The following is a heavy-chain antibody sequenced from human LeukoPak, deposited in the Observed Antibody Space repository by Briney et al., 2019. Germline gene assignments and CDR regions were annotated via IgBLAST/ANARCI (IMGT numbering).Heavy chain of an antibody. CDR1: GYTFTGYY. J-gene: IGHJ5*02. Sequence: ASVKVSCKASGYTFTGYYMHWVRQAPGQGLEWMGWINPNSGGTNYAQKFQGRVTMTRDTSISTAYRELSRLRSDDTAVYYCARDSADRSSSWFNWFDPWGQGTLVTVSS. CDR2: INPNSGGT. CDR3: ARDSADRSSSWFNWFDP. D-gene: IGHD6-13*01. V-gene: IGHV1-2*02.